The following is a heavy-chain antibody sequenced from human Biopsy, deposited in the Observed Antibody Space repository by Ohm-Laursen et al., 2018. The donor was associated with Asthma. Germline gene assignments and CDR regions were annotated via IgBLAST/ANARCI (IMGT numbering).Heavy chain of an antibody. Sequence: SLRLSCTASGFAFGKYGMYWARQAPGKGLQWVAVITHDGSRMYYADSVRGRFTISRDNSRNTLYLEMSSLRVDDTAVYYCAKNNDQQLTYWGRGPLVTVSS. CDR3: AKNNDQQLTY. V-gene: IGHV3-30*18. D-gene: IGHD6-13*01. CDR1: GFAFGKYG. CDR2: ITHDGSRM. J-gene: IGHJ4*02.